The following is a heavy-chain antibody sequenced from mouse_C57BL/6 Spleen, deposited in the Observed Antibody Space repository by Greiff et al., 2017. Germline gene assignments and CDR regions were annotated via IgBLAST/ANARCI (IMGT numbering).Heavy chain of an antibody. Sequence: QVQLKQPGAELVMPGASVKLSCKASGYTFTSYWMHWVKQRPGQGLEWIGEIDPSDSYTNYNQKFKGKSTLTVDKSSSTAYMQLSSLTSEDSAVYYCARGFTTVVEGFAYWGQGTLVTVSA. CDR1: GYTFTSYW. CDR3: ARGFTTVVEGFAY. J-gene: IGHJ3*01. CDR2: IDPSDSYT. V-gene: IGHV1-69*01. D-gene: IGHD1-1*01.